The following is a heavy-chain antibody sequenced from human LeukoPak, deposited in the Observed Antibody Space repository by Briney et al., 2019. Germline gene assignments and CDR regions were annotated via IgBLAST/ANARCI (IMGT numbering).Heavy chain of an antibody. V-gene: IGHV3-23*01. D-gene: IGHD6-19*01. CDR2: ISGSGGST. Sequence: GGSLRLSCAASGFTFSSYAMSWVRPAPGKGLEWVSAISGSGGSTYYADSVKGRFTISRDNSKNTPYLQMNSLRVEDTAVYYCAKAQGIAVAGTFHYWGQGTLVTVSS. CDR1: GFTFSSYA. CDR3: AKAQGIAVAGTFHY. J-gene: IGHJ4*02.